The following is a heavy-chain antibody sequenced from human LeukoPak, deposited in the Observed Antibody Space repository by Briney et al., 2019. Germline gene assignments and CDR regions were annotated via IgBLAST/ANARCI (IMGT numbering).Heavy chain of an antibody. J-gene: IGHJ3*02. Sequence: GESLKISCKGSGYSFNSYWIGWVRQMRGKVLEWMGIIYPGDSDTRYSPSFQGQVTISADKSISTAYLQWSSLKASDTAMYYCARPRDILTGYFGGAFDIWGQGTMVTVSS. CDR2: IYPGDSDT. V-gene: IGHV5-51*01. D-gene: IGHD3-9*01. CDR3: ARPRDILTGYFGGAFDI. CDR1: GYSFNSYW.